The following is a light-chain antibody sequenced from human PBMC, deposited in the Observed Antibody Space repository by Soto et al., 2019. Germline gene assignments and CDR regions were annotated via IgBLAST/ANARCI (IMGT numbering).Light chain of an antibody. J-gene: IGLJ1*01. CDR2: EVN. Sequence: QSVLTQPASVSGSPGQSITISCTGTSSDVGGYNSVSWYQQHPGKAPKLMIYEVNNRPSGVSNRFSASKSANTAPLTISGLQTEDEADYYCNSYTSAGAYVFGTGTKVTVL. CDR3: NSYTSAGAYV. CDR1: SSDVGGYNS. V-gene: IGLV2-14*01.